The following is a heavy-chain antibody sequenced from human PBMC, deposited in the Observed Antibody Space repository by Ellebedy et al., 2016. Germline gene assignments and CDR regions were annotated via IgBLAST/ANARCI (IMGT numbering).Heavy chain of an antibody. Sequence: ASVKVSCXASGYTFTGYYMHWVRQAPGQGLEWMGWINPNSGGTNYAQKFQGWVTMTRDTSISTAYMELSRLRSDDTAVYYCARVATGTNWYFDLWGRGTLVTVSS. CDR3: ARVATGTNWYFDL. CDR2: INPNSGGT. J-gene: IGHJ2*01. D-gene: IGHD5-12*01. V-gene: IGHV1-2*04. CDR1: GYTFTGYY.